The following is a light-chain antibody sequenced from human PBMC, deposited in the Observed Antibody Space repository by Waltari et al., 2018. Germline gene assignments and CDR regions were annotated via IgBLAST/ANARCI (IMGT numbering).Light chain of an antibody. CDR1: SGSVSTSYY. V-gene: IGLV8-61*01. J-gene: IGLJ3*02. CDR2: RTN. CDR3: ALDMGNDISV. Sequence: QTVVTQESSLSVSPGGTVTLTCGLSSGSVSTSYYPSWYQQTPGQPPRTLMYRTNPASCGGPYPFPGPILWKQAGLTHPGAQADDESDYYCALDMGNDISVFGGGTRLSVL.